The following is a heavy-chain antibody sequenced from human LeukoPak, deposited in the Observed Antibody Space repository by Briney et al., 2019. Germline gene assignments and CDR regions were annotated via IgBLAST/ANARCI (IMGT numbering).Heavy chain of an antibody. J-gene: IGHJ4*02. V-gene: IGHV3-7*01. Sequence: GGSLRLSCAASGFTLSNHWMIWVRQAPGKGLECVANIKQDGIEKYYLDSVKGRFTISRDNAKNSVYLQMNSLRAEDTAVYYCARDARFGGRYFDHWGQGTLVTVSS. D-gene: IGHD3-10*01. CDR2: IKQDGIEK. CDR3: ARDARFGGRYFDH. CDR1: GFTLSNHW.